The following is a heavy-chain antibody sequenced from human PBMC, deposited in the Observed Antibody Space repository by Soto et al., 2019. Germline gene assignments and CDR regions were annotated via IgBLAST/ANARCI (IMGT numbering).Heavy chain of an antibody. D-gene: IGHD3-3*01. CDR2: IDTSSTKI. Sequence: PGGSLRLSCAASVYTFSDYYMSWIRQAPGKGLEWISYIDTSSTKIYYADSVKGRFTISRDNAKNSLYLEMNSLRDEDTAVYYCASHYDMWSGYLSPVDYWGQGTLVTVSS. CDR3: ASHYDMWSGYLSPVDY. CDR1: VYTFSDYY. J-gene: IGHJ4*02. V-gene: IGHV3-11*01.